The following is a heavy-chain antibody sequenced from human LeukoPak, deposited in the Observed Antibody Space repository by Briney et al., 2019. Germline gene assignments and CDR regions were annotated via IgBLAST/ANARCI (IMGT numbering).Heavy chain of an antibody. Sequence: GGSLRLSCSAPGFTLCRYWMASVRQAPGRGQERVANIRGDAGDKGSADSVEGRLTISRDNGKNSLYLQMNSLTAADTAVYYCAMDVRGALDFWGQRTLVVVAS. CDR2: IRGDAGDK. CDR1: GFTLCRYW. CDR3: AMDVRGALDF. J-gene: IGHJ4*02. V-gene: IGHV3-7*04. D-gene: IGHD2-15*01.